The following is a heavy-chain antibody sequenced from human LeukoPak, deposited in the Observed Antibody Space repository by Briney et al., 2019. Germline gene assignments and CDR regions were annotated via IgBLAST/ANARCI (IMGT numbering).Heavy chain of an antibody. CDR1: GFTFSSYA. Sequence: GGSLRLSCAASGFTFSSYAMSWVRQAPGKGLEWVSAISGSGGSTYYADSVKGRFTISRDNSKNTLYLQMNSLRAEDTAVCYCAKGIQLWFYFDLWGRGTLVTVSS. V-gene: IGHV3-23*01. D-gene: IGHD5-18*01. J-gene: IGHJ2*01. CDR2: ISGSGGST. CDR3: AKGIQLWFYFDL.